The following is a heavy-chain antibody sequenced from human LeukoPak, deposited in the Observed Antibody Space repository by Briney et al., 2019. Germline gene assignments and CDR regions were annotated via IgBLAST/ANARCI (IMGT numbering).Heavy chain of an antibody. J-gene: IGHJ4*02. CDR3: ASGGLQHLYLFAY. CDR2: INPNSGCT. D-gene: IGHD1-26*01. Sequence: ASVKVSCKASGYTFTAYYMHWVRQAPGQGLEWMGWINPNSGCTNFAQKFQGRVTMTRDTSISTAYMELSRLRSDDTAVYYCASGGLQHLYLFAYWGQGTLVTVSS. CDR1: GYTFTAYY. V-gene: IGHV1-2*02.